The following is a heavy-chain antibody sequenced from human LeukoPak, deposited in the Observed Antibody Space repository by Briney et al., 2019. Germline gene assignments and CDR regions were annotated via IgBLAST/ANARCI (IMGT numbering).Heavy chain of an antibody. Sequence: SETLSLTCTVSGGSISSYYWSWIRQPPGKGLEWIGEINHSGSTNYNPSLKSRVTISVDTSKNQFSLKLSSVTAADTAVYYCARIKRGTMVRGVIFIDYWGQGTLVTVSS. CDR3: ARIKRGTMVRGVIFIDY. V-gene: IGHV4-34*01. D-gene: IGHD3-10*01. CDR1: GGSISSYY. J-gene: IGHJ4*02. CDR2: INHSGST.